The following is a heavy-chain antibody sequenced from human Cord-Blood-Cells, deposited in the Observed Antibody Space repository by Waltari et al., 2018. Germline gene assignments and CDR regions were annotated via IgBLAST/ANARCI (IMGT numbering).Heavy chain of an antibody. CDR2: NNPNSGGT. J-gene: IGHJ3*02. D-gene: IGHD7-27*01. Sequence: QVQLVQSGAEVKKPGASVKVSCKASGYTFTGYYMHWVRPAPGQGLEWMGWNNPNSGGTNYAQKFQGGVTMTRDTSISTAYMELSRLRSDDTAVYYCARGRRTGDGVPTDAFDIWGQGTMVTVSS. CDR1: GYTFTGYY. V-gene: IGHV1-2*02. CDR3: ARGRRTGDGVPTDAFDI.